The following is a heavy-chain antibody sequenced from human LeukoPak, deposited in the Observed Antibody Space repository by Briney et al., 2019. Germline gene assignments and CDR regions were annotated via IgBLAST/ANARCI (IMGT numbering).Heavy chain of an antibody. CDR2: IIGSVPST. CDR3: AKGGYDYVEVGYFDY. Sequence: GGSLRLSCAASGFTFGNYAMSWVRQTPGKGPEWVSHIIGSVPSTFYAESVKGRFTISRDNSKNTLYLQMNSLRADDTAVYYCAKGGYDYVEVGYFDYWGQGVLVTVSS. CDR1: GFTFGNYA. V-gene: IGHV3-23*01. D-gene: IGHD5-12*01. J-gene: IGHJ4*02.